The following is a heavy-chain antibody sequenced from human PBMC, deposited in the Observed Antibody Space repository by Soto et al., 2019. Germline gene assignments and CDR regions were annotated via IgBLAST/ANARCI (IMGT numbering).Heavy chain of an antibody. CDR3: ARTFAVAGIDY. CDR2: ISYDGSNK. V-gene: IGHV3-30-3*01. D-gene: IGHD6-19*01. J-gene: IGHJ4*02. Sequence: GGSLRLSCAASGFTFSSYAMHWVRQAPGKGLEWVAVISYDGSNKYYADSVKGRFTISRDNSKNTLYLQMNSLRAEDTAVYYCARTFAVAGIDYWGQGTLVTVSS. CDR1: GFTFSSYA.